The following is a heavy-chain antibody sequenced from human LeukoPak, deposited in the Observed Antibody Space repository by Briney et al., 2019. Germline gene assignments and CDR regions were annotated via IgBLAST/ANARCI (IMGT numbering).Heavy chain of an antibody. CDR3: ARAHLHYGDSIHDLDY. CDR2: IHPSGGST. D-gene: IGHD4-17*01. Sequence: ASVNVSCTASGYTFTGYNMHWVRHPPGQGLEWMGIIHPSGGSTSYAQKFQGRVTMTRDTSTSTVYMELSSLRSEDTAVYYCARAHLHYGDSIHDLDYWGQGTLVTVSS. J-gene: IGHJ4*02. CDR1: GYTFTGYN. V-gene: IGHV1-46*01.